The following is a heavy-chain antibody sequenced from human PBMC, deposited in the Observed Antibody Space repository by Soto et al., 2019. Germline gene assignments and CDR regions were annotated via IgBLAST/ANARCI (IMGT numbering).Heavy chain of an antibody. Sequence: PGESLKISCKGSGYSFTSYWISWVRQMPGKGLEWMGRIDPSDSYTNYSPSFQGHVTISADKSISTAYLQWSSLKASDTAMYYCARLYGDYQYYYYGMDVWGQGTTVTVS. J-gene: IGHJ6*02. CDR2: IDPSDSYT. V-gene: IGHV5-10-1*01. CDR3: ARLYGDYQYYYYGMDV. D-gene: IGHD4-17*01. CDR1: GYSFTSYW.